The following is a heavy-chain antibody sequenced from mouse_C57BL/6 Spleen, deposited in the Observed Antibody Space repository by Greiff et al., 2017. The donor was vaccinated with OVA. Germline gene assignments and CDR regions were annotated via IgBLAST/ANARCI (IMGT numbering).Heavy chain of an antibody. D-gene: IGHD3-2*02. CDR2: IHPNSGST. CDR1: GYTFTSYW. Sequence: QVQLQQPGAELVKPGASVKLSCKASGYTFTSYWMHWVKQRPGQGLEWIGMIHPNSGSTNYNEKFKSKATLTVDKSSSTAYMQLSSLTSEDSAVYYCATRQRRLQFGYWGQGTTLTDSS. CDR3: ATRQRRLQFGY. V-gene: IGHV1-64*01. J-gene: IGHJ2*01.